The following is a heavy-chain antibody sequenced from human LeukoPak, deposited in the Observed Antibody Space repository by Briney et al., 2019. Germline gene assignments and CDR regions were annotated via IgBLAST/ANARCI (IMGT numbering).Heavy chain of an antibody. J-gene: IGHJ4*02. D-gene: IGHD2-21*02. V-gene: IGHV3-21*01. CDR3: AKDQGDLDY. Sequence: GGSLRLSCAASGFKFSSYSMKWVRQAPGKGLEWVSFISSSSSYIYYADSLKGRFTISRDNAKNSLYLQMNSLRAEDTAVYYCAKDQGDLDYWGQGTLVTVSS. CDR2: ISSSSSYI. CDR1: GFKFSSYS.